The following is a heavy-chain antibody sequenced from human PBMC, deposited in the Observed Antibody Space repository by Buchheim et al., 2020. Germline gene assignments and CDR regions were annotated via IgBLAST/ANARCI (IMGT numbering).Heavy chain of an antibody. D-gene: IGHD3-3*01. V-gene: IGHV4-34*01. CDR1: GGSFSGYY. CDR3: ASGTPDVTEWLLFYYFDY. Sequence: QVQLQQWGAGLLKPSETLSLTCAVYGGSFSGYYWSWIRQPPGKGLEWIGEINHSGSTNYNPSLKSRVTISVDTSKNQFSLKLSSVTAADTAVYYCASGTPDVTEWLLFYYFDYWGQGTL. J-gene: IGHJ4*02. CDR2: INHSGST.